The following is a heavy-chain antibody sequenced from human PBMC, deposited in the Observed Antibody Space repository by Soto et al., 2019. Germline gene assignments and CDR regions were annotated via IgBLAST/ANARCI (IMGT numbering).Heavy chain of an antibody. D-gene: IGHD6-19*01. CDR1: GYTFTSYG. J-gene: IGHJ4*02. V-gene: IGHV1-18*01. CDR3: ARDRRSWWLVPGFDY. Sequence: ASVKVSCKASGYTFTSYGISWVRQAPGQGLEWMGWISAYNGNTNYAQKLQGRVTMTTDTSTSTAYMELRSLGSDDTAVYYCARDRRSWWLVPGFDYWGQGTLVTVSS. CDR2: ISAYNGNT.